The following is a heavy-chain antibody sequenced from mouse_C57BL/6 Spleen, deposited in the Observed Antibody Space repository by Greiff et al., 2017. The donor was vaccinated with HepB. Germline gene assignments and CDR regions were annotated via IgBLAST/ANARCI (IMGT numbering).Heavy chain of an antibody. CDR1: EYEFPSHD. V-gene: IGHV5-2*01. Sequence: DVHLVESGGGLVQPGESLKLSCESTEYEFPSHDMSWVRKTPEKRLELVAAINSDGGSTYYPDTMERRFIISRDNTKKTLYLQMSSLRSEDTAVYYCARHDWDDAWFAYWGQGTLVTVSA. CDR3: ARHDWDDAWFAY. CDR2: INSDGGST. J-gene: IGHJ3*01. D-gene: IGHD4-1*01.